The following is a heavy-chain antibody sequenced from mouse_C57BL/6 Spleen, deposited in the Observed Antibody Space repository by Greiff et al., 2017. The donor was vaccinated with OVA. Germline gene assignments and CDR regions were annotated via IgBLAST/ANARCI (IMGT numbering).Heavy chain of an antibody. J-gene: IGHJ1*03. CDR2: ISGGGGNT. Sequence: EVQGVESGGGLVKPGGSLKLSCAASGFTFSSYTMSWVRQTPEKRLEWVATISGGGGNTYYPDSVKGRFTISRDNAKNTLYLQMSSLRAEDTALYYGASSCYYDYDAGYFDVWGTGTTVTVSS. CDR3: ASSCYYDYDAGYFDV. V-gene: IGHV5-9*01. CDR1: GFTFSSYT. D-gene: IGHD2-4*01.